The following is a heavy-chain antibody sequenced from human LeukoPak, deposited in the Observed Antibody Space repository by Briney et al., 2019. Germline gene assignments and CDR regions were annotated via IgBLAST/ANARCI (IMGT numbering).Heavy chain of an antibody. CDR3: ARHAGQWPAFHGFDI. CDR2: IYYSGST. V-gene: IGHV4-39*06. CDR1: GGSISSSSYY. Sequence: SETLSLTCTVSGGSISSSSYYWGWIRQPPGKGLEWIGSIYYSGSTYYNPSLKSRVTISVDTSNNQFPLNLSSVTAADTAVYYCARHAGQWPAFHGFDIWGQGTMVTVSS. D-gene: IGHD6-19*01. J-gene: IGHJ3*02.